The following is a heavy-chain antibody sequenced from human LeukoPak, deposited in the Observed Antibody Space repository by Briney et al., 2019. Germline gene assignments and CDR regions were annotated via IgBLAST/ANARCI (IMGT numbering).Heavy chain of an antibody. CDR3: ARRSVPGRPGY. V-gene: IGHV3-66*04. Sequence: GGSLRLSCAASGFTVSDNDIKWVRQAPGKGLEWVSLIYSDGSTHYTASVKGRFSISRDNSKNTVYLQMNSLRGEDTAVYYCARRSVPGRPGYWGQGTRSPSPQ. D-gene: IGHD6-6*01. CDR2: IYSDGST. J-gene: IGHJ4*02. CDR1: GFTVSDND.